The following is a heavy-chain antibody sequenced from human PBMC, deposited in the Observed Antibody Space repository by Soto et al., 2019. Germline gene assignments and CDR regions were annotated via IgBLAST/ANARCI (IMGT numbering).Heavy chain of an antibody. D-gene: IGHD3-22*01. CDR1: GFTFSSYA. CDR3: AKAQPYDSSGYYPALDFDY. Sequence: GGSLSLSCAASGFTFSSYAMSWVRQAPGKGLECVSAISGSGGSTYYADSVKGRFTISRDNSKNTLYLQMNSLRAEDTAVYYCAKAQPYDSSGYYPALDFDYWGQGTLVTVSS. CDR2: ISGSGGST. V-gene: IGHV3-23*01. J-gene: IGHJ4*02.